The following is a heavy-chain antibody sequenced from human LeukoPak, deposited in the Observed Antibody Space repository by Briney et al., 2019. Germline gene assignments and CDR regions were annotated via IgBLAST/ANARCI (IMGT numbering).Heavy chain of an antibody. Sequence: ASVKVSCKASGYTFTGYYIHWVRQAPGQGLEWMGWINPISGGTNYAEKFQGRVTTTRDTSINTAYMEVTRLISDDTAVYYCAREDGSFDYWGQGTLVIVSS. V-gene: IGHV1-2*02. D-gene: IGHD5-24*01. CDR2: INPISGGT. CDR1: GYTFTGYY. CDR3: AREDGSFDY. J-gene: IGHJ4*02.